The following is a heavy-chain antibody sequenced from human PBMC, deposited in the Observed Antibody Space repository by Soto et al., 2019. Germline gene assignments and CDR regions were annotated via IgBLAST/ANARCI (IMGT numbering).Heavy chain of an antibody. V-gene: IGHV1-2*02. CDR3: ANGDSNWVSWFDP. J-gene: IGHJ5*02. CDR2: IKPTTGAT. D-gene: IGHD3-22*01. Sequence: QVQLVQSGAEVKKPGASVKVSCQASGYTFTAQYLHWVRKAPGEGIEWMGWIKPTTGATRYAQKFQGRVTMTRDKSKSTGYLVVRRMRPKATAIYYCANGDSNWVSWFDPWGQGTLVTVS. CDR1: GYTFTAQY.